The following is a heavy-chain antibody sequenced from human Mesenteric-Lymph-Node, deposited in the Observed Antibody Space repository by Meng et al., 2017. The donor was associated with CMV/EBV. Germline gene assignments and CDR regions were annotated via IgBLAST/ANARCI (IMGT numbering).Heavy chain of an antibody. Sequence: GESLKISCAASGFTFSDYYMSWIRQAPGKGLEWVSYISSSGSTIYYADSVKGRFTISRDNAKNSLYLQMNSLRAEDTAVYYCARGYSGSYYMQYWGQGTLVTVSS. D-gene: IGHD1-26*01. CDR3: ARGYSGSYYMQY. CDR2: ISSSGSTI. J-gene: IGHJ4*02. CDR1: GFTFSDYY. V-gene: IGHV3-11*04.